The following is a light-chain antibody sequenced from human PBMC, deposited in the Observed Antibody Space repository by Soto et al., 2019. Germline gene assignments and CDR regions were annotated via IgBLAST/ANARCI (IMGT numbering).Light chain of an antibody. J-gene: IGLJ3*02. CDR3: SSYSSSTTWV. CDR1: SSDVGGYGY. Sequence: QSALTQPASVSGSPGQSITISCSGTSSDVGGYGYVSWYQQHPGKSPKLLIYEVSNRPSGVSDRFSGSKSANTASLTISGLQAEDEADYYCSSYSSSTTWVFGGGTNLTVL. V-gene: IGLV2-14*01. CDR2: EVS.